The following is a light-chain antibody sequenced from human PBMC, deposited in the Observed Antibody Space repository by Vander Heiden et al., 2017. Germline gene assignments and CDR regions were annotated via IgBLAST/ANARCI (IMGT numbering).Light chain of an antibody. CDR1: SNNVGYQR. V-gene: IGLV10-54*04. CDR3: SAWDTSLSVVL. Sequence: AGLTQPPSVSKGLGQTATLTCTGNSNNVGYQRAAWVQQHRGHPPKVLSNIYNNRPSGIPERFSASRSGNTASLTITGLQPEDEADYYCSAWDTSLSVVLFGGGTKLTVL. CDR2: IYN. J-gene: IGLJ2*01.